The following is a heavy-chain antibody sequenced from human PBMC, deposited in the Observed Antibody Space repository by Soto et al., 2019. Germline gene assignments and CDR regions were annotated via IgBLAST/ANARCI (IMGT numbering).Heavy chain of an antibody. J-gene: IGHJ3*02. V-gene: IGHV3-74*01. CDR2: IKGDGSGT. CDR3: ARAQRLADDAFDI. D-gene: IGHD6-25*01. CDR1: GFTFSSYW. Sequence: GGSLRLSCAASGFTFSSYWMHWVRQAPGKGLVWVSRIKGDGSGTNYADSVKGRFTISRDNAKNTLYLQMNSLRPEDTAVYYCARAQRLADDAFDIWGHGTMVTVS.